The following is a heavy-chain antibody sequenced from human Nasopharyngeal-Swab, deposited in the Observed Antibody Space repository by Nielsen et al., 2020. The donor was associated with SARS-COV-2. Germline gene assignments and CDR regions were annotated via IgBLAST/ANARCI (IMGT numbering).Heavy chain of an antibody. CDR1: GFTFSDYY. D-gene: IGHD5-12*01. J-gene: IGHJ4*02. CDR3: ARERGGGYGDY. V-gene: IGHV3-69-1*01. Sequence: GGSLRLSCVGSGFTFSDYYMSWIRQAPGKGLQWISYITSGNSVQYADSVRGRFTISRDNAKNSLYLQMNSLTAEDTAVYYCARERGGGYGDYWGQGTLVTVSS. CDR2: ITSGNSV.